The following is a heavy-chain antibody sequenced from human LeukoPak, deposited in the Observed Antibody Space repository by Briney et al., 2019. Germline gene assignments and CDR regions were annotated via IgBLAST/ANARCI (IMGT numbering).Heavy chain of an antibody. Sequence: SETLSLTCTVSGGSISSYYWSWIRQPPGKGLEWIGYIYYSGSTNYNPSLRSRVTISVDTSKNQFSLKLSSVTAADTAVYYCASNTLDCSGGSCYPGYFQHWGQGTLVTVSP. CDR3: ASNTLDCSGGSCYPGYFQH. D-gene: IGHD2-15*01. V-gene: IGHV4-59*01. J-gene: IGHJ1*01. CDR2: IYYSGST. CDR1: GGSISSYY.